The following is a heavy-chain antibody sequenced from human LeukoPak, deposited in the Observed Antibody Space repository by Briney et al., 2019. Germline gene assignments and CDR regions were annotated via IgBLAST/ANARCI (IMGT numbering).Heavy chain of an antibody. CDR1: GYSFTNYW. CDR2: IYLANSDT. D-gene: IGHD5-18*01. J-gene: IGHJ3*02. CDR3: ARLGYSFPPGAFDI. V-gene: IGHV5-51*01. Sequence: GESLKISCKGSGYSFTNYWIGWVPQTPGRGLEGVGIIYLANSDTKYSPSLQGQVTISADKSINTAYLQWSSLKASDTAMYYCARLGYSFPPGAFDIWGQGTMVTVSS.